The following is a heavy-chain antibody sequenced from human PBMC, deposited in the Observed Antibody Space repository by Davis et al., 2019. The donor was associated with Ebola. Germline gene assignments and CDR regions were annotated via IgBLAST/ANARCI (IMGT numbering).Heavy chain of an antibody. J-gene: IGHJ6*02. V-gene: IGHV1-24*01. CDR3: AREKLTAGYYYYGMDV. CDR1: GYTLTELS. D-gene: IGHD6-6*01. Sequence: AASVKVSCKVSGYTLTELSMHWVRQAPGKGLEWMGGFDPEDGETIYAQKFQGRVTMTRNTSISTAYMELSSLRSEDTAVYYCAREKLTAGYYYYGMDVWGQGTTVTVSS. CDR2: FDPEDGET.